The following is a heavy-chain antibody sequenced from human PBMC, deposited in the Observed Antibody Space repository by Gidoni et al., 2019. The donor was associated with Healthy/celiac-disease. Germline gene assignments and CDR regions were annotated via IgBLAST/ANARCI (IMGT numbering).Heavy chain of an antibody. CDR2: IWYDGSNK. V-gene: IGHV3-33*01. Sequence: QVQLVESGGGVVQPGRHLRLSCAASGFTFSSYGMHWVRQAPGKGLEWVAVIWYDGSNKYYADSVKGRFTISRDNSKNTLYLQMNSLRAEDTAVYYCARVAAPIQLVYYFDYWGQGTLVTVSS. J-gene: IGHJ4*02. D-gene: IGHD2-2*02. CDR3: ARVAAPIQLVYYFDY. CDR1: GFTFSSYG.